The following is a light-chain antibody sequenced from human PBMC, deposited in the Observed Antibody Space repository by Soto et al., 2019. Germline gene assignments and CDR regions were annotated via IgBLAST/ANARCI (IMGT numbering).Light chain of an antibody. CDR3: QQLNSYPWLT. J-gene: IGKJ4*01. CDR2: AAS. Sequence: DIQLTQSPSFLSASVGDRVTITCRASQGISSYLAWYQQKPGKAPKLLIYAASTLQSGVPSRFSGSGSGTEFTLTISSLQPEDFATYDCQQLNSYPWLTFGGGTKVEIK. V-gene: IGKV1-9*01. CDR1: QGISSY.